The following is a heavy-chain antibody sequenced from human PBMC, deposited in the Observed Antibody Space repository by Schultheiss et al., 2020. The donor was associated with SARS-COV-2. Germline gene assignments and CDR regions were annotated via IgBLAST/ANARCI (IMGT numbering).Heavy chain of an antibody. D-gene: IGHD3-22*01. CDR3: ARDGYDSSGYPGAFDI. J-gene: IGHJ3*02. Sequence: SETLSLTCTVSGGSISSSSYYWGWIRQPPGKGLEWIGYIYHSGSTYYNPSLKSRVTISVDRSKNQFSLKLSSVTAADTAVYYCARDGYDSSGYPGAFDIWGQGTMVTVSS. CDR2: IYHSGST. CDR1: GGSISSSSYY. V-gene: IGHV4-39*07.